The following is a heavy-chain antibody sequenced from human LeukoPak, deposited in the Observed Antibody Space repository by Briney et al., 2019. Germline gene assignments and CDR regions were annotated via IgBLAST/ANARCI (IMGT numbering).Heavy chain of an antibody. D-gene: IGHD6-19*01. CDR2: ISYDGSNK. CDR3: ASNTAGIAVAGTQYAFDI. V-gene: IGHV3-30-3*01. Sequence: PGGSLRLSCAASGFTFSSYAMHWVRQAQGKWLEWVAVISYDGSNKYYADSVKGRFTISRDNSKNTLYLQMNSLRAEDTAVYYCASNTAGIAVAGTQYAFDIWGQGTMVTVSS. CDR1: GFTFSSYA. J-gene: IGHJ3*02.